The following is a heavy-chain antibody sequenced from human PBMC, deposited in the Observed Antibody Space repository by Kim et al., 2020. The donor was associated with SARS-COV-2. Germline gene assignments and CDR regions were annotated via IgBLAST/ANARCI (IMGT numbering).Heavy chain of an antibody. J-gene: IGHJ6*02. CDR2: ISSSGSTI. D-gene: IGHD5-12*01. Sequence: GGSLRLSCAASGFTFSSYEMNWVRQAPGKGLEWVSYISSSGSTIYYADSVKGRFTISRDNAKNSLYLQMNSLRAEDTAVYYCARDKRSGYDAGGMDVWGQGTTVTVSS. CDR3: ARDKRSGYDAGGMDV. V-gene: IGHV3-48*03. CDR1: GFTFSSYE.